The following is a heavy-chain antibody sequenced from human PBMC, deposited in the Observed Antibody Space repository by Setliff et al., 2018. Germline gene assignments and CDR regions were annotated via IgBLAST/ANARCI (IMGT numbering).Heavy chain of an antibody. CDR2: IYHSGST. J-gene: IGHJ3*02. D-gene: IGHD3-22*01. Sequence: SETLSLTCAVSGYFISSGYYWGWIRQPPGKGLEWIGSIYHSGSTYYNPSLKSRVTISVDTSKNQFSLKLSSVTAADTAVYYCARGKIRITMIVVPTGGAFDIWGQGTMVTVSS. CDR3: ARGKIRITMIVVPTGGAFDI. CDR1: GYFISSGYY. V-gene: IGHV4-38-2*01.